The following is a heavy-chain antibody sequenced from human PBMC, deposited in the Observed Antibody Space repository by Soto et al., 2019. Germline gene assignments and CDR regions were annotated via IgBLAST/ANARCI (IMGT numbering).Heavy chain of an antibody. CDR3: AKDWTRGSGGYPDYFDY. CDR1: GFTFANYG. Sequence: LRLSCAASGFTFANYGVSWVRQAPGKGLEWVSGISVSGASTYYADSVKGRFTISRDNSKDTLYLQMKRLRAEDTALYYCAKDWTRGSGGYPDYFDYWGQGTLVTVS. D-gene: IGHD3-10*01. CDR2: ISVSGAST. J-gene: IGHJ4*02. V-gene: IGHV3-23*01.